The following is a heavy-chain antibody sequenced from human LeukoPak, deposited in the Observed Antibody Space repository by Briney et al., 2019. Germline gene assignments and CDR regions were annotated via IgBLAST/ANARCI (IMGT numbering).Heavy chain of an antibody. J-gene: IGHJ4*02. D-gene: IGHD5-12*01. Sequence: SETLSLTCAVYSGSFSGYYWSWIRQPPGKGLEWIGEINHSGSTNYNPSLKSRVTISVDTSKNQFSLKLSSVTAADTAVYYCARDRATAPLDYWGQGTLVTVSS. CDR2: INHSGST. CDR1: SGSFSGYY. V-gene: IGHV4-34*01. CDR3: ARDRATAPLDY.